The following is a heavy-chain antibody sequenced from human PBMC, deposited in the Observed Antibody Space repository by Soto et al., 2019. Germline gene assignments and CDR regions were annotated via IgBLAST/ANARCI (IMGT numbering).Heavy chain of an antibody. D-gene: IGHD3-10*01. CDR3: ARGLYDSGSFYFDF. J-gene: IGHJ4*02. Sequence: EVQLVESGGGLIQPGGSLRLSCAASGFNFLSKYMIWVRQAPGKRLEWVSILYSGGTTYYADSVKGRFTISRDTSENTLSLQMNSLRAEDTAVYYCARGLYDSGSFYFDFWGQGTLVTVSS. CDR1: GFNFLSKY. CDR2: LYSGGTT. V-gene: IGHV3-53*01.